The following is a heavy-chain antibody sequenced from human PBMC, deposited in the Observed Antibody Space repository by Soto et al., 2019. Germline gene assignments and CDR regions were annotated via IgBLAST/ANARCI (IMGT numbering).Heavy chain of an antibody. D-gene: IGHD5-18*01. CDR1: GFTFSSYA. V-gene: IGHV3-30-3*01. Sequence: QVQLVESGGGVVQPGRSLRLSCAASGFTFSSYAMHWVRQAPGKGLEWVAVISYDGSNKYYADSVKGRFTISRDNSKNTLYLQMNSLRAEDTAVYYCARGADTAINEGGAFDIWGQGTMVTVSS. J-gene: IGHJ3*02. CDR2: ISYDGSNK. CDR3: ARGADTAINEGGAFDI.